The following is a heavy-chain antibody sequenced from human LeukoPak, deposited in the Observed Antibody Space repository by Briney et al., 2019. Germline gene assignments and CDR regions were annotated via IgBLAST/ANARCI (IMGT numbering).Heavy chain of an antibody. Sequence: GGSLRLSCAASGFTFSSYWMTWVRQAPGKGLEWVANIKEDGSQKYYVDSVKGRFTISRDNAKNLLYLQMNSLRAEDTAVYYCARDTTPGAFDIWGQGTMVTVSS. V-gene: IGHV3-7*01. CDR2: IKEDGSQK. D-gene: IGHD1-1*01. CDR3: ARDTTPGAFDI. CDR1: GFTFSSYW. J-gene: IGHJ3*02.